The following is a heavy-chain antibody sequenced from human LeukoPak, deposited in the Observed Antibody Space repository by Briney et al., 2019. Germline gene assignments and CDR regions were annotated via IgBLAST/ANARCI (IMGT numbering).Heavy chain of an antibody. CDR3: ARGGYGSGSLMGYYYYGMDV. J-gene: IGHJ6*02. Sequence: ASVKVSCKASGGTFSSYAISWVRQAPGQGLEWMGWISAYNGNTNYAQKLQGRVTMTTDTSTSTAYMELRSLRSDDTAVYYCARGGYGSGSLMGYYYYGMDVWGQGTTVTVSS. D-gene: IGHD3-10*01. V-gene: IGHV1-18*01. CDR2: ISAYNGNT. CDR1: GGTFSSYA.